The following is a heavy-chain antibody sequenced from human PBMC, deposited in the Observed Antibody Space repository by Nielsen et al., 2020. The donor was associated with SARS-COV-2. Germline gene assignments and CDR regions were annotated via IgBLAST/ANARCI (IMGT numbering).Heavy chain of an antibody. CDR2: IYYSGST. CDR1: GGSISSSSYY. J-gene: IGHJ3*02. CDR3: ARHERGWSRDDAFVI. D-gene: IGHD2-15*01. Sequence: SETLSLTCTVSGGSISSSSYYWGWIRQPPGKGLEWIGSIYYSGSTYYNPSLKSRVTISVDTSKNQFSLKLSSVTAADTAVYYCARHERGWSRDDAFVIWGQGTMVTVSS. V-gene: IGHV4-39*01.